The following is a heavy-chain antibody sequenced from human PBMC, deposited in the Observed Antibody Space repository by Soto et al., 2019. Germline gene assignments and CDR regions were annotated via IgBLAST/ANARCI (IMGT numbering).Heavy chain of an antibody. CDR1: GYTFTNYG. Sequence: QVQLVQSGAEVKKPGASVKVSCKASGYTFTNYGISWVRQAPGQGLEWMGWNSAYNGNTNYAQKPQGRVPMTADTSTSTAYMELRSLRSYDTAVYYCARRQWLVGGYYYGMDVWGQGTTVTVSS. CDR3: ARRQWLVGGYYYGMDV. J-gene: IGHJ6*02. V-gene: IGHV1-18*01. D-gene: IGHD6-19*01. CDR2: NSAYNGNT.